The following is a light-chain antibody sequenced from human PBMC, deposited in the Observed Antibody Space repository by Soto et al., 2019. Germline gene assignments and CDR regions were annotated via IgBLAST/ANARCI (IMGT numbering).Light chain of an antibody. CDR3: QHYNSYSEA. CDR1: QTISSW. Sequence: DIQITLSPSTGPAAVRSRVTIPSRASQTISSWVAWYQQKPGKAPKLLIYKASTLKSGVPARFSGSGSGTEFTLTISSLQPDDFATYYCQHYNSYSEAFGQGTKVDIK. V-gene: IGKV1-5*03. CDR2: KAS. J-gene: IGKJ1*01.